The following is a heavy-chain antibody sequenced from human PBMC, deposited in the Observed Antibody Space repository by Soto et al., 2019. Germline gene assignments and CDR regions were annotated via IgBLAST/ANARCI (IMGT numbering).Heavy chain of an antibody. D-gene: IGHD3-10*01. CDR2: VHHSWGS. J-gene: IGHJ6*02. V-gene: IGHV4-59*08. CDR1: GGSISSYY. CDR3: ARQGFGPLHGLVEV. Sequence: QVQLQESGPGLVKPSETLSLSCTVSGGSISSYYWSWFRQSPGKRMEWIGYVHHSWGSSYNPSLPRRVPILLDTSKSQFSLKGNSVTATDPAGYYCARQGFGPLHGLVEVWGQGTTVTVSS.